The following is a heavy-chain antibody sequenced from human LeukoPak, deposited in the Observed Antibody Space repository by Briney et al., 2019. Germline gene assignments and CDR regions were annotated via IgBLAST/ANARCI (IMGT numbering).Heavy chain of an antibody. CDR3: ARRGGYNYGYGY. J-gene: IGHJ4*02. Sequence: KPSETLSLTCTVSAGSISSSNYYWGWIRQPPGKGLEGIGTIYYSGSTYYNPSLESRVTISVDTSKNQFSLTLSSVTAADMAVYFCARRGGYNYGYGYWGQGTLVTVSS. CDR2: IYYSGST. V-gene: IGHV4-39*01. CDR1: AGSISSSNYY. D-gene: IGHD5-18*01.